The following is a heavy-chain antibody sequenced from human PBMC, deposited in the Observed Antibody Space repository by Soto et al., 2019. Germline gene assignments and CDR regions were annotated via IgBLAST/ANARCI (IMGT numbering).Heavy chain of an antibody. CDR2: ISSSSTI. CDR1: GFTFSSYS. Sequence: EVQLVESGGGLVQPGGSLRLSCAASGFTFSSYSMNWVRQAPGKGLEWVSYISSSSTIFYADSVEGRFTISRDNAKNSLYLQMNSLRADDTAVYYCARGVPSGYWGQGTLVTVSS. CDR3: ARGVPSGY. J-gene: IGHJ4*02. D-gene: IGHD3-10*01. V-gene: IGHV3-48*01.